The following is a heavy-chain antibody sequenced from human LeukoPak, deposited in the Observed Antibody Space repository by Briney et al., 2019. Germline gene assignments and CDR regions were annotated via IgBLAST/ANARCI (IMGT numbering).Heavy chain of an antibody. V-gene: IGHV3-48*03. CDR1: GFTFSSYE. CDR2: ISSSGSTI. D-gene: IGHD3/OR15-3a*01. Sequence: PGGSLRLSCAASGFTFSSYEMNWVRQAPGKGLEWVSYISSSGSTIYYADSVKGRFTISRDNAKNSLYLQMNSLRAEDTALYYCAKGPHWLLYAAIDYWGQGTLVTVSS. J-gene: IGHJ4*02. CDR3: AKGPHWLLYAAIDY.